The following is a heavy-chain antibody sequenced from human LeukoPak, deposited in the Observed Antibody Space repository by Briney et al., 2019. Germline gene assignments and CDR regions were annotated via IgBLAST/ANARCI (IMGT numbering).Heavy chain of an antibody. Sequence: ASVKGSCKASGYTFTGYYMHWVRQAPGQGLEWLGWINPNSGGTNYAQKFRGWVTMTRDTSISTAYMELSRLRSDDTAVYYCATGRDYFGSGNNDAFDIWGQGTMVTVSS. CDR1: GYTFTGYY. J-gene: IGHJ3*02. CDR3: ATGRDYFGSGNNDAFDI. V-gene: IGHV1-2*04. CDR2: INPNSGGT. D-gene: IGHD3-10*01.